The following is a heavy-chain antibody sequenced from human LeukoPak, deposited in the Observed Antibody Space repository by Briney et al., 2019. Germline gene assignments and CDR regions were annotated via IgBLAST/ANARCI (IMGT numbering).Heavy chain of an antibody. CDR2: INWNGGST. V-gene: IGHV3-20*04. CDR1: GFTFDDYG. CDR3: ARVREYSSSSLYYYYYMDV. Sequence: GGSLRLSCAASGFTFDDYGMSWVRQAPGKGLEWVSGINWNGGSTGYADSVKGRFTISRDNAKNSLYLQMNSLRAEDTALYYCARVREYSSSSLYYYYYMDVWGKGTTVTVSS. J-gene: IGHJ6*03. D-gene: IGHD6-6*01.